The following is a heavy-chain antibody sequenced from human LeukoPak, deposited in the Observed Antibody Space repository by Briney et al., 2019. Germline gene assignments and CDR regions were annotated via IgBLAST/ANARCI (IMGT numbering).Heavy chain of an antibody. Sequence: ASVKVSCKASGYTFTNNYLHWVRQAPGQGLEWMGMIYPRGGSTSYAQNFQGRVTVTRDTSTTTVHMELRGLRSGDTAVYYCARDQEGFDYWGQGTLVTVSS. CDR2: IYPRGGST. CDR3: ARDQEGFDY. V-gene: IGHV1-46*01. J-gene: IGHJ4*02. CDR1: GYTFTNNY.